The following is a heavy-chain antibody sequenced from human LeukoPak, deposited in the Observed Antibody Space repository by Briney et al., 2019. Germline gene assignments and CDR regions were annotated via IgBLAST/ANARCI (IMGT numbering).Heavy chain of an antibody. J-gene: IGHJ4*02. CDR1: GYSFTSYW. CDR3: ARQDCGGDCYNTAFDY. CDR2: IYPGDSDT. Sequence: GESLKISCKGSGYSFTSYWIGWVRQMPGKGLEWRGIIYPGDSDTRYSPSFQGQVTIAADRSIRTAYLQWSSLKASDTAMYYCARQDCGGDCYNTAFDYWGQGTLVTVSS. V-gene: IGHV5-51*01. D-gene: IGHD2-21*02.